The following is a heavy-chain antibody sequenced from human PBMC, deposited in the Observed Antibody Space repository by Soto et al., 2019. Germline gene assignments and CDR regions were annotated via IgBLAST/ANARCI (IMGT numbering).Heavy chain of an antibody. CDR3: ALYDIDTPMVRD. J-gene: IGHJ4*02. D-gene: IGHD3-10*01. V-gene: IGHV1-69*02. CDR2: IIPILGIA. Sequence: QVQLVQSGAEVKKPGSSVKVSCKASGGTFSSYTISWVRQAPGQGLEWMGRIIPILGIANYAQKFQGRVTITADKSTSTAYMELSSLRSEDTAVYYCALYDIDTPMVRDWGQGTLVTVSS. CDR1: GGTFSSYT.